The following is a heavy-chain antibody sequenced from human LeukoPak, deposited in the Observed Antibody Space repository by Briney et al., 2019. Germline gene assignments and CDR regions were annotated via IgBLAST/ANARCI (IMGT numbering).Heavy chain of an antibody. CDR1: GFTFDDYA. J-gene: IGHJ4*02. V-gene: IGHV3-9*03. D-gene: IGHD6-19*01. CDR3: ARAYSSGSPYFDY. Sequence: GRSLRLSCAASGFTFDDYAMHCVRQAPGKGLEWVSGISWNSGSIGYADSVKGRFTISRDNAKNSLHLQMNSLRAEDMALYYCARAYSSGSPYFDYWGQGTLVTVSS. CDR2: ISWNSGSI.